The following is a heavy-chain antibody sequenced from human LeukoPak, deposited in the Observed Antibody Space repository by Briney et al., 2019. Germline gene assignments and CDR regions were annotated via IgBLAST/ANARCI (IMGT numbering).Heavy chain of an antibody. V-gene: IGHV4-39*01. D-gene: IGHD3-10*01. J-gene: IGHJ4*02. Sequence: SETLSLTCTVSGGSISSSSYYWGWISQPPGKGLEWIGSIYYSGSTYYNPSLKSRVTISVDTSKNQFSLKLSSVTAADTAVYYCARQKFGMGGFDYWGQGTLVTVSS. CDR3: ARQKFGMGGFDY. CDR2: IYYSGST. CDR1: GGSISSSSYY.